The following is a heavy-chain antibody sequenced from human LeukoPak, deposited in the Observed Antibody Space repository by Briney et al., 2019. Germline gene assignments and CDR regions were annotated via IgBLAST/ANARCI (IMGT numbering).Heavy chain of an antibody. CDR2: ITWNAART. Sequence: GGSLRLSCVTSGFKFDDYGMSWVRQAPGKGPEWISGITWNAARTDYADSVKGRFTISRDSVKNSLFLQMNSLRAEDTALYYCARDGVGGGSYYSAYWGQGTLVTVSS. CDR3: ARDGVGGGSYYSAY. J-gene: IGHJ4*02. D-gene: IGHD1-26*01. CDR1: GFKFDDYG. V-gene: IGHV3-20*04.